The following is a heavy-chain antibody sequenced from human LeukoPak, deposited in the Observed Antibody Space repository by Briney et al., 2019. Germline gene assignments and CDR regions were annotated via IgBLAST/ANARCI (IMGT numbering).Heavy chain of an antibody. Sequence: GGSLRLSCEGSGFPFGSYVMSWVRQAPGKGLEWIAYINHNAEMIFYPDFVKGRFTISRDNLKKSLYLQMNALRYEDTAIYYCARDHDWAFDLWGQGTLVTVSS. CDR1: GFPFGSYV. J-gene: IGHJ4*02. CDR2: INHNAEMI. V-gene: IGHV3-48*02. D-gene: IGHD3-9*01. CDR3: ARDHDWAFDL.